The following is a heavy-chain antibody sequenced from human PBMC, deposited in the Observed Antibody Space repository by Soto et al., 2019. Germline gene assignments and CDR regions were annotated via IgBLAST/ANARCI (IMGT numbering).Heavy chain of an antibody. D-gene: IGHD3-16*01. CDR3: VKASNLGDLQY. J-gene: IGHJ4*02. CDR2: ISAYSGKT. CDR1: GYTFTTYG. Sequence: QVQLVQSGGEVKKPGASVKVSCKTSGYTFTTYGISWERQAPGQGLEWVGWISAYSGKTHYVEKFRGKVTIITDTCTITPYVKLRSLRSVDMVVYYCVKASNLGDLQYLGQ. V-gene: IGHV1-18*03.